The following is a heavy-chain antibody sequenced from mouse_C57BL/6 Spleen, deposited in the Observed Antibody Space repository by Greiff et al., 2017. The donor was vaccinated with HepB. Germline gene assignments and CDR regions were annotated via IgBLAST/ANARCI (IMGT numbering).Heavy chain of an antibody. CDR1: GYSFTGYY. Sequence: EVQLVESGPELVKPGASVKISCKASGYSFTGYYMNWVKQSPEKSLEWIGEINPSTGGTTYNQKFKAKATLTVDKSSSTAYMQLKSLTSEDSAVYYCARPPFAYWGQGTLVTVSA. V-gene: IGHV1-42*01. CDR3: ARPPFAY. J-gene: IGHJ3*01. CDR2: INPSTGGT.